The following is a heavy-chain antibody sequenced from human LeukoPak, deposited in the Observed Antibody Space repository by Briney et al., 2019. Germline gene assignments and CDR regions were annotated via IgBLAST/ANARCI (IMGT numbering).Heavy chain of an antibody. Sequence: GGSLRLSCAASGFGFSSYAMSWVRQSPGKGLEWVSGISGSGDSTYSPYSVRGRFTISRDNAKNSLYLQMNSLRAEDTAVYYCARGYSSSWHHYYYYMDVWGKGTTVTVSS. CDR2: ISGSGDST. J-gene: IGHJ6*03. V-gene: IGHV3-23*01. CDR3: ARGYSSSWHHYYYYMDV. D-gene: IGHD6-13*01. CDR1: GFGFSSYA.